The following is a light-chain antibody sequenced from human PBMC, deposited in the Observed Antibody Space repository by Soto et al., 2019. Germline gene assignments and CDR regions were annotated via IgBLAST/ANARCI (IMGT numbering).Light chain of an antibody. CDR3: HYYGRSPLP. V-gene: IGKV3-20*01. CDR1: QRVSGSN. CDR2: GAS. J-gene: IGKJ4*01. Sequence: EIVLTQSPGTLSLSPGERVNISCRASQRVSGSNVGWYQQKTGQAPSLLIYGASKRTTGVPDRFSGSGSGTDFTLTISRLEPEDFAVYYCHYYGRSPLPFGGGTKVEIK.